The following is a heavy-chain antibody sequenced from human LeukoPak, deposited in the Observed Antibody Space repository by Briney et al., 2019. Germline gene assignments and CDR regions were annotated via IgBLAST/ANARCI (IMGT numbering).Heavy chain of an antibody. CDR1: GYTFIAYY. CDR3: ARLLFDDILTGYPREY. D-gene: IGHD3-9*01. Sequence: ASVKVSCKASGYTFIAYYMHWVRQAPGQGLEWMGWINPNSGGTNYAQKFQGRVTMTRDTSISTAYMELSRLRSDDTAVYYCARLLFDDILTGYPREYWGQGTLVTVSS. V-gene: IGHV1-2*02. J-gene: IGHJ4*02. CDR2: INPNSGGT.